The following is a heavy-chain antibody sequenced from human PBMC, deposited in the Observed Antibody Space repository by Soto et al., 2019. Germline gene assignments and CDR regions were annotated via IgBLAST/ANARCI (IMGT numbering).Heavy chain of an antibody. CDR2: IIDSGGST. Sequence: EVQLLESGGGLVQPGGSLRLSCAASGFTFSSCAMVWVRQAPGKGLEWVSDIIDSGGSTYYADSVKGRFTISRDNSKSTLYRQMNSLRAEDTALYYCAKGRSYYYYYGVEVWGQGTTVNVS. J-gene: IGHJ6*02. CDR1: GFTFSSCA. V-gene: IGHV3-23*01. CDR3: AKGRSYYYYYGVEV.